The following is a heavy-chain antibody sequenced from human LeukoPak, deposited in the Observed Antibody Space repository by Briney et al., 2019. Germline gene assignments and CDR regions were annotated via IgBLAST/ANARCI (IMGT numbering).Heavy chain of an antibody. D-gene: IGHD6-13*01. CDR2: IRSSGSTI. CDR3: ARDLSSSWYGLDY. Sequence: GGSLRLSCAASGFAFSSYEMIWVRQAPGKGLEWVSYIRSSGSTIYYADSVKGRFTISRDNAKNSLYLQMNSLRAEDTAVYYCARDLSSSWYGLDYWGQGTLVTVSS. CDR1: GFAFSSYE. V-gene: IGHV3-48*03. J-gene: IGHJ4*02.